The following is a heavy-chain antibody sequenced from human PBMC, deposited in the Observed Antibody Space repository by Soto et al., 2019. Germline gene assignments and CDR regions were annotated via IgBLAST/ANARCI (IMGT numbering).Heavy chain of an antibody. Sequence: SETLSLTCTISGNSITSYYWSWIPQPPGKGLEWIRYIYFSGSTNYNPSLKSRVTISVDTSRNLFSLKLSFLTAAVTAVYYCARNNAFYVYWGKGTLVTVSS. CDR3: ARNNAFYVY. J-gene: IGHJ4*02. D-gene: IGHD3-16*01. CDR2: IYFSGST. CDR1: GNSITSYY. V-gene: IGHV4-59*08.